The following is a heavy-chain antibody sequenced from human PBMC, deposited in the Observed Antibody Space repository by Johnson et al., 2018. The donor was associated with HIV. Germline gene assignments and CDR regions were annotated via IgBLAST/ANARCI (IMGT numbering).Heavy chain of an antibody. Sequence: VQLVESGGGLIQPGGSLRLSCAASGFSVRTNYMSWVRQAPGKGLEWVSVIYSDGTTSFAQSVKGRFSISRDVSKNILYLQMHSLRTEDTALYYCARETSYYDSSGQVVGDAFDIWGQGTRVTVSS. V-gene: IGHV3-53*01. CDR3: ARETSYYDSSGQVVGDAFDI. CDR1: GFSVRTNY. J-gene: IGHJ3*02. D-gene: IGHD3-22*01. CDR2: IYSDGTT.